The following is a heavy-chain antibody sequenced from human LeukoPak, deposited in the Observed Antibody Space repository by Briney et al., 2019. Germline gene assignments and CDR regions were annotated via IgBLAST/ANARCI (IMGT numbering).Heavy chain of an antibody. CDR3: AKGSHFDWLLYYYMDV. Sequence: GGSLRLSCAASGFTFSSYAMSWVRQAPGKGLEWVSAISGSGGSTYYADSVKGRFTISRDNSKNTLYLQMNSLRAEDTAVYYCAKGSHFDWLLYYYMDVWGKGTTVTVSS. J-gene: IGHJ6*03. CDR1: GFTFSSYA. CDR2: ISGSGGST. V-gene: IGHV3-23*01. D-gene: IGHD3-9*01.